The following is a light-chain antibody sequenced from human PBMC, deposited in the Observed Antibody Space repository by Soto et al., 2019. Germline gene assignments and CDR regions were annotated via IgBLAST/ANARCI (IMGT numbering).Light chain of an antibody. CDR3: QSYDSRLSGSV. CDR2: VNS. CDR1: SSNIGAGYD. J-gene: IGLJ2*01. Sequence: QSVLTQPPSVSGAPGQRVTISCTGSSSNIGAGYDVHWYQQLPGTAPKLLIYVNSNRPLGVPDRFSGSKSGTSASLAITGLQAEDEADYYCQSYDSRLSGSVFGGGTKLTVL. V-gene: IGLV1-40*01.